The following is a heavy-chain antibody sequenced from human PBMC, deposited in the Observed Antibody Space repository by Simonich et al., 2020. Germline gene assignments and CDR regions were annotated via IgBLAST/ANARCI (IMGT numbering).Heavy chain of an antibody. V-gene: IGHV3-7*01. J-gene: IGHJ6*03. CDR1: GFTFSSYW. CDR3: ARDGLGTAYYYYMDV. CDR2: IKQDGSEK. Sequence: EVQLVESGGGLVQPGGSLRLSCAASGFTFSSYWMSWVRQAQGKGLEGVANIKQDGSEKNYVDSVKGRFTISKNNAKNSLYLQMNSLRAEDTAVYYCARDGLGTAYYYYMDVWGKGTTVTVSS. D-gene: IGHD7-27*01.